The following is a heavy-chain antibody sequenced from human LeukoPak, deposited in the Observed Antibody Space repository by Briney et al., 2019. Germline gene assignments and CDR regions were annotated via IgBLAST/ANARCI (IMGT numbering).Heavy chain of an antibody. V-gene: IGHV4-34*01. CDR1: GGSFSGYY. CDR3: ARGRTKGYTYGRKGWFDP. CDR2: VNHSGST. D-gene: IGHD6-13*01. Sequence: SETLSLTCAVYGGSFSGYYWSWIRQPPGKGLEWIGEVNHSGSTNYNPSLKSRVTISVDTSKNQFSLKLSSVTAADTAVYYCARGRTKGYTYGRKGWFDPWGQGTLVTVSS. J-gene: IGHJ5*02.